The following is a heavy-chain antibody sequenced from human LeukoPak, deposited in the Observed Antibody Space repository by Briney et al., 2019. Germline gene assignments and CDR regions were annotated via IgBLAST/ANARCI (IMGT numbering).Heavy chain of an antibody. D-gene: IGHD1-26*01. J-gene: IGHJ4*02. CDR3: ARDAGARGNYSYTFDY. V-gene: IGHV4-59*01. CDR1: GGSISSYY. CDR2: IYYSGST. Sequence: SETLSLTCTVSGGSISSYYWSWIRQPPGKGLEWIGYIYYSGSTNYNPSLKSRVTISVDTSKNQFSLKLSSVTAADTAVYYCARDAGARGNYSYTFDYWGQGTLVTVSS.